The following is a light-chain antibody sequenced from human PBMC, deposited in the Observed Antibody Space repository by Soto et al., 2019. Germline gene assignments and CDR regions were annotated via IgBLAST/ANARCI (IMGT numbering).Light chain of an antibody. CDR3: QHYDSSPQA. J-gene: IGKJ1*01. CDR1: RIRYGRR. V-gene: IGKV3-20*01. Sequence: EMVLTQSPGTLNYYIEVRAALSCRASRIRYGRRLAWYQQKPGQAPRLLIYGVSNRATGVPDRFSGSESGTDFILTISRLQPDDLAVYYCQHYDSSPQAFGQGTKVDIK. CDR2: GVS.